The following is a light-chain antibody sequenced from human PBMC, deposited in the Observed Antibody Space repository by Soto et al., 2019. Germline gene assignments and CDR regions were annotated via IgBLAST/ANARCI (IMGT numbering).Light chain of an antibody. CDR3: GAWADSLNGRYV. CDR2: SNN. Sequence: LTQPPSVSGTPGQTVTFFCSGSSSNIGTKTVNWYQQVPGTAPKLLIYSNNQRPSGVPDRFSGSKSGTSASLAISGLQSEDEADYYCGAWADSLNGRYVFGTGTKVTVL. CDR1: SSNIGTKT. J-gene: IGLJ1*01. V-gene: IGLV1-44*01.